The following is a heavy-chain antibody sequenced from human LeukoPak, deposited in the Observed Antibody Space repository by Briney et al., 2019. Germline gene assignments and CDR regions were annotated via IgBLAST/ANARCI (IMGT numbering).Heavy chain of an antibody. Sequence: GGSLRLSCAASGFTFSSYWMSWVRQAPGKGLEWVANIKQDGSEKYYVDSVKGRFTISRDNAENSLYLQMNSLRAEDTAVYYRARGAGPYCSGGSCYLEGDYWGQGTLVTVSS. CDR2: IKQDGSEK. V-gene: IGHV3-7*05. D-gene: IGHD2-15*01. J-gene: IGHJ4*02. CDR1: GFTFSSYW. CDR3: ARGAGPYCSGGSCYLEGDY.